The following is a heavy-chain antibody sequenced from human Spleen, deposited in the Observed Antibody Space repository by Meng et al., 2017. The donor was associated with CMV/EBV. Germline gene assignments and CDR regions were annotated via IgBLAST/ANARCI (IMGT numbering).Heavy chain of an antibody. V-gene: IGHV3-7*01. Sequence: GESLKISCAASGFTFSNYWMSWVRQAPGKGLEWVANIKQDGSEKYYVDSVKGRFTISRDNAKNSLYLQMNSLRAEDTAVYYCATPPVMITFGGVSLWGQGTLVTVSS. D-gene: IGHD3-16*01. CDR3: ATPPVMITFGGVSL. J-gene: IGHJ4*02. CDR1: GFTFSNYW. CDR2: IKQDGSEK.